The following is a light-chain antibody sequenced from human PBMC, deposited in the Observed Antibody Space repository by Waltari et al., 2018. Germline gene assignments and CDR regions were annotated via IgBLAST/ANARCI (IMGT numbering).Light chain of an antibody. V-gene: IGLV2-18*02. CDR2: EVS. J-gene: IGLJ3*02. Sequence: QSSLTQPPSVSGSPGQSVTISSTCTRSDVCSYNLFSWYQQPPGTAPKLMIYEVSNRPSGVPDRFSGSKSGNTASLTISGLQAEDEADYYCSSYTSSSTLVFGGGTKLTVL. CDR3: SSYTSSSTLV. CDR1: RSDVCSYNL.